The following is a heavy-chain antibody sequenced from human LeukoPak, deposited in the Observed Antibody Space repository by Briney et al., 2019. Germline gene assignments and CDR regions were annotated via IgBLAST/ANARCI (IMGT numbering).Heavy chain of an antibody. CDR2: IYPGDSDT. J-gene: IGHJ6*02. CDR3: ARHLDWLSINFYYGMDV. CDR1: GYTFTTYW. Sequence: GESLKISCEAFGYTFTTYWIAWVRQMPGKGLEWLGIIYPGDSDTRYSPSFQGQATISADQSTKTAYLQWSSLKASDTGIYYCARHLDWLSINFYYGMDVWGQGTTVTVSS. V-gene: IGHV5-51*01. D-gene: IGHD3/OR15-3a*01.